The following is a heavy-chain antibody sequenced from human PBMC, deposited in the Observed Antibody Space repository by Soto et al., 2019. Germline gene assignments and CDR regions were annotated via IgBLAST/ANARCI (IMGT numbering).Heavy chain of an antibody. CDR1: GFTFSSYA. CDR3: AKDYGWSGYPAYYYYGMDV. J-gene: IGHJ6*02. D-gene: IGHD3-3*01. V-gene: IGHV3-23*01. Sequence: GGSLRLSCAASGFTFSSYAMSWVRQAPGKGLEWVSAISGSGGSTYYADSVKGRFTISRDNSKNTLYLQMNSLRAEDTAVYYCAKDYGWSGYPAYYYYGMDVWGQGTTVTVSS. CDR2: ISGSGGST.